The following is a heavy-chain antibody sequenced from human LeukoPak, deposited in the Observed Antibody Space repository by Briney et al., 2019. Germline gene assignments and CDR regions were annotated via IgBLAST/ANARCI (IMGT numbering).Heavy chain of an antibody. Sequence: PSETLSLTCTVSGGSISSGGYYWSWIRQPPGKGLEWIGYIYHSGSTYYNPSLKSRVTISVDTSKNQFSLRLSSVTAADTAVYYCARVLAASDAFDIWGQGTMVTVSS. V-gene: IGHV4-30-2*01. CDR3: ARVLAASDAFDI. J-gene: IGHJ3*02. CDR1: GGSISSGGYY. D-gene: IGHD6-6*01. CDR2: IYHSGST.